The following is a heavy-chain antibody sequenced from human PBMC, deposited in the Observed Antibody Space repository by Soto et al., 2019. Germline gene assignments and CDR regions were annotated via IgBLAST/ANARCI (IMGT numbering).Heavy chain of an antibody. V-gene: IGHV3-21*01. Sequence: GGSLRLSCAASGSTFSSYSMNWVRQAPGKRLEWVSSISSSSSYIYYADSVKRRFTISVDNAKNSQYLQMNSLRDEGTAVYYCARDAPTHLHTDMDKWFYTWGPGTLLAVFS. CDR2: ISSSSSYI. D-gene: IGHD5-18*01. J-gene: IGHJ5*02. CDR3: ARDAPTHLHTDMDKWFYT. CDR1: GSTFSSYS.